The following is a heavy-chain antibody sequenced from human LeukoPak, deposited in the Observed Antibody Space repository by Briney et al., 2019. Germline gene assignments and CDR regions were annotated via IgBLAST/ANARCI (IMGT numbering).Heavy chain of an antibody. D-gene: IGHD6-19*01. Sequence: PGGSPRLSCAASGFTFSSYSMNWVRQAPGKGLEWVSSISSSSTYIYYADSVKGRFTISRDNAKNSLYLQMNSLRAEDTAMYYCARASYSSGCPTKTWGQGTMVTVSS. CDR2: ISSSSTYI. J-gene: IGHJ3*01. V-gene: IGHV3-21*01. CDR1: GFTFSSYS. CDR3: ARASYSSGCPTKT.